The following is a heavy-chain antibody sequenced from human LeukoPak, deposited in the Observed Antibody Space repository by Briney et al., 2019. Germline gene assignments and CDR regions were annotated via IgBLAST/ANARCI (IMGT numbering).Heavy chain of an antibody. Sequence: GGSLRLSCAASGFTFSNAWMNWVRQAPGKGLEWVGRIKSKTDGGTTDYAAPVKGRFTISRDDSKNTLYLQMNSLKTEDTAVYYCTTRRSTQSGYSYGWTTDYWGQGTLVTVSS. CDR2: IKSKTDGGTT. V-gene: IGHV3-15*07. D-gene: IGHD5-18*01. CDR1: GFTFSNAW. J-gene: IGHJ4*02. CDR3: TTRRSTQSGYSYGWTTDY.